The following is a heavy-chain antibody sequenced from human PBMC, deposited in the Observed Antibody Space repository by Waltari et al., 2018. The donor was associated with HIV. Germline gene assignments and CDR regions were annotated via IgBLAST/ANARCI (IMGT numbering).Heavy chain of an antibody. CDR1: GINFNADA. J-gene: IGHJ4*02. D-gene: IGHD5-12*01. CDR2: INVGTIFS. CDR3: AGGSAWLVNVLEI. Sequence: QVQLVQSGAEVKKPGASVKVSCRASGINFNADAVHWVRQAPGQGLEWMGSINVGTIFSRYSQMFQGRLTCTRDTSETTIFMEVRSLKSEDTAVYFCAGGSAWLVNVLEIWGQGTLVTVSS. V-gene: IGHV1-3*01.